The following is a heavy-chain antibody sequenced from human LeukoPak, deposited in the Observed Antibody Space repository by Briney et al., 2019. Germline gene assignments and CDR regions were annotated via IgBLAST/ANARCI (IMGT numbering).Heavy chain of an antibody. V-gene: IGHV4-4*08. Sequence: SETLSLTCTVSGASICIYHWRWLRQPPGKGREWIGHFYTRGSTNQNPSRKSRVTLSLDTSKNHLSLKLTTVTAADTAVYNCARHPLLGSYWYFDLWGRGTLVTVSS. D-gene: IGHD2-8*02. CDR3: ARHPLLGSYWYFDL. CDR2: FYTRGST. CDR1: GASICIYH. J-gene: IGHJ2*01.